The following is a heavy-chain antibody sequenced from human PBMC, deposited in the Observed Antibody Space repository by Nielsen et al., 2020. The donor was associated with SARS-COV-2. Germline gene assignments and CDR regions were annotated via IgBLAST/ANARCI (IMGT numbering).Heavy chain of an antibody. Sequence: SETLSLTCAVYGGSFSGYYWSWIRQPPGKGLEWIGEINHSGSTYYNPSLKSRVTISVDTSKNQFSLKLSSVTAADTAVYYCARPTMSYCGGDCSDYWGQGTLVTVSS. CDR1: GGSFSGYY. CDR2: INHSGST. J-gene: IGHJ4*02. CDR3: ARPTMSYCGGDCSDY. D-gene: IGHD2-21*01. V-gene: IGHV4-34*01.